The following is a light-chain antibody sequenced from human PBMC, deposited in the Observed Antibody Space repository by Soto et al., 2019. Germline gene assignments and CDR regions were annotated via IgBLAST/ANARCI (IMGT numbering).Light chain of an antibody. Sequence: DIQMTQSPSSLSASVGDRVIITCRASQSVITYLNWYQQKVGKAPKVLIFAASNLQSGVPSRFSGSGSGTDFTLTISSLQPEDFATYYCQQTLHFPHTFGPGTKVDIK. J-gene: IGKJ1*01. V-gene: IGKV1-39*01. CDR2: AAS. CDR1: QSVITY. CDR3: QQTLHFPHT.